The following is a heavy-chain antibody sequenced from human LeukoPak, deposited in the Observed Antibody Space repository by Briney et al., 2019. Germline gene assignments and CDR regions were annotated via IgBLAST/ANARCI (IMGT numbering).Heavy chain of an antibody. J-gene: IGHJ3*02. CDR3: ATDNRLSGSGAFDI. D-gene: IGHD5-12*01. CDR1: GYTLTELS. CDR2: FDPEDGET. V-gene: IGHV1-24*01. Sequence: ASVKVSCKVSGYTLTELSMHWVRQAPGKGLEWMGGFDPEDGETIYAQKFQGRVTMSEDTSTDTAYMELSSLRSEDTAVYYCATDNRLSGSGAFDIWGQGTMVTVSS.